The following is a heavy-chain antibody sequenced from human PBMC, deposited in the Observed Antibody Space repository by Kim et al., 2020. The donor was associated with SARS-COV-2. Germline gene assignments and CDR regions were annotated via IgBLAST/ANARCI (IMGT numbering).Heavy chain of an antibody. V-gene: IGHV3-21*01. CDR3: ARYYCSGGSCFDY. Sequence: YADSVKGRFTISRDNAKNSLYLQMNSLRAEDTAVYYCARYYCSGGSCFDYWGQGTLVTVSS. J-gene: IGHJ4*02. D-gene: IGHD2-15*01.